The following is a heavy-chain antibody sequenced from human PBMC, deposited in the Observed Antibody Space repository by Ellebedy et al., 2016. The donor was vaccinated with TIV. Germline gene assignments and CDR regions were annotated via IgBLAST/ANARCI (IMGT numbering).Heavy chain of an antibody. D-gene: IGHD3-10*01. CDR2: IYPGDSDT. CDR1: GYSFTSYW. CDR3: ARQPSITMVRGVGDY. V-gene: IGHV5-51*01. Sequence: GESLKISCQGSGYSFTSYWIGWVRQMPGKGLEWMGIIYPGDSDTRYSPSFQGQVTISADKSISTAYLQWSSLKASDTAMYYCARQPSITMVRGVGDYWGQGTLVTVSS. J-gene: IGHJ4*02.